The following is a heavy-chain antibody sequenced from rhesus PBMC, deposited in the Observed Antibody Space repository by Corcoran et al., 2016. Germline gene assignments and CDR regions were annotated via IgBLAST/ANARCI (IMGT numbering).Heavy chain of an antibody. J-gene: IGHJ4*01. Sequence: QVTLKESGPALVKPTQTLTLTCTFSGFSISTTGTGVGWIRQPPGKALEWLASIYWNDSTYYSTSLKSRLTISKDTSKNQVVLTMTNMDPVDTATYYCAREKWVQFDFDYWGQGVLVTVSS. CDR2: IYWNDST. V-gene: IGHV2-95*01. D-gene: IGHD5-24*01. CDR3: AREKWVQFDFDY. CDR1: GFSISTTGTG.